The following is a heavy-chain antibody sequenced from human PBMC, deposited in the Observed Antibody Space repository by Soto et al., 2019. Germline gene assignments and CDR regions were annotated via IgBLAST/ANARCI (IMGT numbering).Heavy chain of an antibody. CDR1: GDSISGSDFY. CDR3: AGGGETERGSLDV. J-gene: IGHJ3*01. Sequence: QVGLQETGPGLVKPSQTLSLTCAVSGDSISGSDFYWDWIRQSPGKGLEWIGYIHYSGTTYYNPSLKSRVTFSVDRSRNRFSWAWTSVPAAATAGFFVAGGGETERGSLDVWGGEQWSSSLQ. V-gene: IGHV4-30-4*03. D-gene: IGHD2-21*01. CDR2: IHYSGTT.